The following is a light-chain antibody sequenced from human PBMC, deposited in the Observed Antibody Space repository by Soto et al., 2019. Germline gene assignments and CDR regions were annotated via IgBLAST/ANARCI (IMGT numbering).Light chain of an antibody. J-gene: IGLJ2*01. CDR3: GGWDDSLSGPV. CDR2: RNN. Sequence: QSVLTQPPSASGTPGQRVNISCSGSSSNIGSNYVYWYRQFPGTAPKLLIQRNNQRPSGVPARFSGSKSGTSASLAISGLRSEDEADYYCGGWDDSLSGPVFGRGTKVPS. CDR1: SSNIGSNY. V-gene: IGLV1-47*01.